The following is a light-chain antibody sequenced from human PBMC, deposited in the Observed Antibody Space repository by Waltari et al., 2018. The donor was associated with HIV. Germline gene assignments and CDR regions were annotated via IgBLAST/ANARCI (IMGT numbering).Light chain of an antibody. J-gene: IGLJ3*02. CDR1: SEHSSYA. V-gene: IGLV4-69*01. Sequence: QLVLTHSPSASASLGASVKLPCTLSSEHSSYATAWHQQQPEKGPRYLMEVNSGGSHRKGDGIPDRFSGSSSGAERYLSISSLQSEDEADYYCQTWGTGMGVFGGGTKLTVL. CDR2: VNSGGSH. CDR3: QTWGTGMGV.